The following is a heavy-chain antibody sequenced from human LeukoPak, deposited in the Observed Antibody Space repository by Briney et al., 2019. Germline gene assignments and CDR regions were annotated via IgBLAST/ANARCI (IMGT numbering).Heavy chain of an antibody. Sequence: GSLRLSCAASGFTFSSYAMSWVRQAPGKGLEWVSGISGSGASTYYADSVKGRFTISRDNSKNTLYLQMNSLRAEDTAVYYCARDFNGWGPTILDYWGQGTLVTVSS. V-gene: IGHV3-23*01. J-gene: IGHJ4*02. CDR1: GFTFSSYA. CDR3: ARDFNGWGPTILDY. CDR2: ISGSGAST. D-gene: IGHD3-3*01.